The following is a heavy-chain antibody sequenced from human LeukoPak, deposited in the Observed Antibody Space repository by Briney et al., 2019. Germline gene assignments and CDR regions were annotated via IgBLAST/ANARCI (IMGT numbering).Heavy chain of an antibody. V-gene: IGHV3-30*18. Sequence: GRSLRLSCAASGFTFSSYGMHWVRQAPGKGLEWVAVISYDGSNKYYADSVKGRFTISRDNSKNTLYLQMNSLRAEDTAVYYCAKLAPKEYYPMFDPWGQGTLVTVSS. CDR3: AKLAPKEYYPMFDP. J-gene: IGHJ5*02. D-gene: IGHD3-10*01. CDR2: ISYDGSNK. CDR1: GFTFSSYG.